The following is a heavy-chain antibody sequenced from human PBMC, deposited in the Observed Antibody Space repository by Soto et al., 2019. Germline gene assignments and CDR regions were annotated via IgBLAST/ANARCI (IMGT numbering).Heavy chain of an antibody. CDR3: ARGSSRVVTAIDY. V-gene: IGHV4-30-2*01. J-gene: IGHJ4*02. CDR1: GGSISSGGYS. CDR2: IYHSGST. D-gene: IGHD2-21*02. Sequence: SETLSLTCAVSGGSISSGGYSWSWIRQPPGKGLEWIGYIYHSGSTCYNPSLKSRVTISVDRSKNQFSLKLSSVTAADTAVYYCARGSSRVVTAIDYWGQGTLVTVSS.